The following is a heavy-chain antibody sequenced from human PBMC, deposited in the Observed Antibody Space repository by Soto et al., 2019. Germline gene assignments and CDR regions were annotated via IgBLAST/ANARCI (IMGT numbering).Heavy chain of an antibody. D-gene: IGHD2-2*02. CDR3: ARELGDIVVVPAAIGYYYYGMDV. CDR1: GYTFTSYG. Sequence: QVQLVQSGAEVKKPGASVKVSCKASGYTFTSYGISWVRQAPGQGLEWMGWISAYNGNTNYAQKLQGRVTMTTDTSTSTASMELRSLRSDDTAVYYCARELGDIVVVPAAIGYYYYGMDVWGQGTTVTVSS. J-gene: IGHJ6*02. CDR2: ISAYNGNT. V-gene: IGHV1-18*01.